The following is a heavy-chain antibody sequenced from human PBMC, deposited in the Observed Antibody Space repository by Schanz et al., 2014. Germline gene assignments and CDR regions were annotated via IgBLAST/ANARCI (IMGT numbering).Heavy chain of an antibody. V-gene: IGHV3-74*02. J-gene: IGHJ4*02. D-gene: IGHD6-13*01. CDR2: IKSDGSST. Sequence: ERLVESGGGVVQPGGSLRLSCAASGFTFSSYWMHWVRQVPGKGLVWVSRIKSDGSSTSYADSVRGRFTMSRDNSKNTLYLQMNSLRAGDAAVYYCARGLIAAAGGAFDYWGQGTLVAVSA. CDR1: GFTFSSYW. CDR3: ARGLIAAAGGAFDY.